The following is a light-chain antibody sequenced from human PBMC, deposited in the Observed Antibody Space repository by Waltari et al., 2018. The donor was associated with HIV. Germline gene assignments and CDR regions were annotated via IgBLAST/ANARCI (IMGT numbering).Light chain of an antibody. CDR3: GTWDSGLSGVV. V-gene: IGLV1-51*01. CDR1: SSNIGKNY. J-gene: IGLJ2*01. CDR2: DNN. Sequence: QSVLTQPPSVSAAPRQSVAISCSGTSSNIGKNYVSWYQQLPGTSPKLIIYDNNKRPSGIPNRVSASKSGRSATLGITGLQTGDEADYYCGTWDSGLSGVVFGGGTKVIVL.